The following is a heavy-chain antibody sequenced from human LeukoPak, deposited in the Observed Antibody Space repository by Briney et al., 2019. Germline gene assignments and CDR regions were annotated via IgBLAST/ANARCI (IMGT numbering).Heavy chain of an antibody. Sequence: SETLSLTCTVSGGSISSGGYYWSWIRQHPGKGLEWIGYIYYSGSTYYNPSLKSRVTISVDTSKNQFSLKLSSVTAADTAVYYCARVNSGWFPYGMDVWGQGTTVTVSS. J-gene: IGHJ6*02. CDR1: GGSISSGGYY. CDR3: ARVNSGWFPYGMDV. CDR2: IYYSGST. D-gene: IGHD6-19*01. V-gene: IGHV4-31*03.